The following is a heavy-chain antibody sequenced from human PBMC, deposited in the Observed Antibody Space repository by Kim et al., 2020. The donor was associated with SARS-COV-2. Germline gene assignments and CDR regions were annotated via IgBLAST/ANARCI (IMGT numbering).Heavy chain of an antibody. Sequence: ADSGKGRFTIPRDNSKNTLYLKRDSLRATDKAVYYCAKADSGYYYVYHYWGQGTLVTVSS. J-gene: IGHJ4*02. V-gene: IGHV3-23*01. CDR3: AKADSGYYYVYHY. D-gene: IGHD3-22*01.